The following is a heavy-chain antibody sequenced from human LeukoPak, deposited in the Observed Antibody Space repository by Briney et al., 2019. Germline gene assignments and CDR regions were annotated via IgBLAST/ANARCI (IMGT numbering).Heavy chain of an antibody. J-gene: IGHJ4*02. CDR1: GFAFSSYS. D-gene: IGHD4-17*01. V-gene: IGHV3-21*01. Sequence: TGGSLRLSCAASGFAFSSYSMNWVRQAPGKGLEWVSSISGSSSYIYYADSVKGRFTISRDNAKNSLYLQMNSLRAEDTAVYYCARGGVTTYRDYWGQGTLVTVSS. CDR3: ARGGVTTYRDY. CDR2: ISGSSSYI.